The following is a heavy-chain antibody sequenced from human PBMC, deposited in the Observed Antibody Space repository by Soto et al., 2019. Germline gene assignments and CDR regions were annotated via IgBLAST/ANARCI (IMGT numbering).Heavy chain of an antibody. CDR2: IYQSGST. CDR1: GGSLSSSAYS. CDR3: ARELLFYDSDGFSWDDAFDI. J-gene: IGHJ3*02. D-gene: IGHD3-22*01. Sequence: PSETLSLTCAVSGGSLSSSAYSWSWIRQPPGKGLEWIGFIYQSGSTYYNPSLKSRVTMSLDRPKNQFSLKLSSVTAADTAVYYCARELLFYDSDGFSWDDAFDICGQGTMGTVS. V-gene: IGHV4-30-2*01.